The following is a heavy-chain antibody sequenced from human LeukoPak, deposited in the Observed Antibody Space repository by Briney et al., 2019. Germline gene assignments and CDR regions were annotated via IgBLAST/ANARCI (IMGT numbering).Heavy chain of an antibody. J-gene: IGHJ3*01. CDR3: ALRAGEYDSLTGYS. Sequence: GESLKISSKGSGYSFASSWIGWVRQMPGKGLEWMGIIYPGDSDTRYSPSFQGQVTISADTSISTAYLQWSSLKASDTAMYYCALRAGEYDSLTGYSWGQGTMVSVSS. V-gene: IGHV5-51*01. D-gene: IGHD3-9*01. CDR2: IYPGDSDT. CDR1: GYSFASSW.